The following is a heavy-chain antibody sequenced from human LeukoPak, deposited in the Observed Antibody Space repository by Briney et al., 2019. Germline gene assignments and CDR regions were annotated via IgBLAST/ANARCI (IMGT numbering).Heavy chain of an antibody. J-gene: IGHJ4*02. D-gene: IGHD3-22*01. Sequence: GGSLRLSRAASGFIFSDYYMTWIRQAPGKGLEWLSTIKGTGLTTYYADSVKGRFTISRDNAKNSLYLQMNSLRAEDTALYYCAGAGYYYDGSDYYPHFDYWGQGTLVTVSS. CDR3: AGAGYYYDGSDYYPHFDY. CDR1: GFIFSDYY. CDR2: IKGTGLTT. V-gene: IGHV3-11*01.